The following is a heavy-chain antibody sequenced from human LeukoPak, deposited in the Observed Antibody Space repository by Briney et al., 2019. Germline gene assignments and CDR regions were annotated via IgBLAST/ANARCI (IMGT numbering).Heavy chain of an antibody. CDR1: DFTFRTYS. CDR2: ISSGGGVT. D-gene: IGHD3-16*01. Sequence: GGSLRLSCAASDFTFRTYSMICARQTAGPGLDWISYISSGGGVTHYAESVKGRFSISRDNAKNSVFLQMNRLKDEDSAVYFCARVGVGDWGSVWDHWGRGARVTVSS. J-gene: IGHJ4*02. CDR3: ARVGVGDWGSVWDH. V-gene: IGHV3-48*02.